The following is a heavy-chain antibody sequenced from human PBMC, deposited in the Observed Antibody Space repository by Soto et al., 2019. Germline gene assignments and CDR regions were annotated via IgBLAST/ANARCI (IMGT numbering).Heavy chain of an antibody. CDR3: ARSTWSLSGGSCYPGV. Sequence: SGPTLVKPTQTLTLTCTFSGFSLSTSGMCVSWIRQPPGKALEWLARIDWDDDKYYSTSLKTRLTISKDTSKNQVVLTMTNMDPVDTATYYCARSTWSLSGGSCYPGVWGKGTTVTVSS. CDR1: GFSLSTSGMC. V-gene: IGHV2-70*11. D-gene: IGHD2-15*01. CDR2: IDWDDDK. J-gene: IGHJ6*04.